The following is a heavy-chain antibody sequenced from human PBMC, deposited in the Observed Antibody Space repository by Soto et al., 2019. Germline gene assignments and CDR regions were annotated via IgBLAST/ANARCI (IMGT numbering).Heavy chain of an antibody. CDR2: INHSGTT. J-gene: IGHJ6*02. V-gene: IGHV4-34*01. CDR1: GGSFSDYF. Sequence: QVQLQQWGAGLLKPSETLSLTCAVYGGSFSDYFWSWIRQPPGKGLEWIGEINHSGTTNYNPSLKSRVTISLDTSMNHFSLNLTSVTAADTAVYYSVATTMAYYYGMDVWGQGTTVTVS. CDR3: VATTMAYYYGMDV. D-gene: IGHD5-12*01.